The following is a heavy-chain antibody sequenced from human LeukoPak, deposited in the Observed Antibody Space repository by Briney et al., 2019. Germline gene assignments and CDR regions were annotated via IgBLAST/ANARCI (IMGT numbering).Heavy chain of an antibody. V-gene: IGHV3-7*01. Sequence: GGSLRLSCAASGFIFKSYWMSWVRQAPGKGLEWVANIKQDGSEENYVDSVRGRFAISRDNAKNSLYLQMNSLRAEDTAVYYCARDGDGYYFDSWGQGALVTVSS. CDR1: GFIFKSYW. CDR2: IKQDGSEE. J-gene: IGHJ4*02. CDR3: ARDGDGYYFDS. D-gene: IGHD3-10*01.